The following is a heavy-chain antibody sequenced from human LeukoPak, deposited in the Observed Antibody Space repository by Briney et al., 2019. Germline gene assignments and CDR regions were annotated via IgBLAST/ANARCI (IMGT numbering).Heavy chain of an antibody. D-gene: IGHD3-22*01. CDR2: IKQDGTAK. CDR3: VRDPHYDSGGYYWAFDN. CDR1: GFTFRSYW. J-gene: IGHJ4*02. V-gene: IGHV3-7*01. Sequence: AGGSLRLSCEVSGFTFRSYWMSWVRQAPGKGLEWVANIKQDGTAKYYVDSVKGRFTISRDNAKNSLYLQMNSLRAEDTAVYYCVRDPHYDSGGYYWAFDNWGQGTLVTVSS.